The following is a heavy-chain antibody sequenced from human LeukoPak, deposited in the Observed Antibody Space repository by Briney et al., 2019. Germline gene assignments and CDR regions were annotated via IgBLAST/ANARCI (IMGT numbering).Heavy chain of an antibody. Sequence: SETLSLTCTVSGGSISSGGYYWSWIRQHPGKGLEWIGYIYHSGSTYYNPSLKSRVTIAVDRSKNQFSLKLSSVTAADTAVYYCARGEGGYSYGLYWGQGTLVTVSS. CDR3: ARGEGGYSYGLY. D-gene: IGHD5-18*01. CDR2: IYHSGST. CDR1: GGSISSGGYY. J-gene: IGHJ4*02. V-gene: IGHV4-31*03.